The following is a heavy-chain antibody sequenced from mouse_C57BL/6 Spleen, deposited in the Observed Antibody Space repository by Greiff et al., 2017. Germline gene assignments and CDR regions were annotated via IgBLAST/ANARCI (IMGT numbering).Heavy chain of an antibody. CDR1: GYTFTTYP. CDR3: ARHYYDYDGNYFDY. Sequence: QVQLKESGAELVKPGASVKMSCKASGYTFTTYPIEWMKQNHGKSLEWIGNFHPYNDDTKYNEKFKGKATLTVEKSSSTVYLELSRLTSDDSAVYYCARHYYDYDGNYFDYWGQGTTLTVSS. D-gene: IGHD2-4*01. V-gene: IGHV1-47*01. CDR2: FHPYNDDT. J-gene: IGHJ2*01.